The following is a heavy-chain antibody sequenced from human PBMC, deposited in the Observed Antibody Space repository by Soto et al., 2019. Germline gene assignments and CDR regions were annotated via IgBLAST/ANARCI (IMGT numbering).Heavy chain of an antibody. V-gene: IGHV3-13*01. J-gene: IGHJ4*02. Sequence: EVQLVESGGGLVQPGGSLRLSCAASGFTFSSYDMHWVRQASGKGLEWVSVIGTAGDTYYSGSVKGRFTISRDSLTTSLYLQMNSLRAGDTAVYYCVRDTTGFGYFDSWGQGTLVTVSS. CDR3: VRDTTGFGYFDS. CDR2: IGTAGDT. D-gene: IGHD1-1*01. CDR1: GFTFSSYD.